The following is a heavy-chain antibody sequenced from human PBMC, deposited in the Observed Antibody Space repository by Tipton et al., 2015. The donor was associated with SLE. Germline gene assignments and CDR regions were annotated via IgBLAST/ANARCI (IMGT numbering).Heavy chain of an antibody. J-gene: IGHJ4*02. CDR1: GYTFSDYD. CDR3: ARAKWVPDF. V-gene: IGHV1-8*01. Sequence: QVQLVQSGAEVKKPGASVKVSCTASGYTFSDYDINWVRQAAGQGLEWMGWVNPNGKTGYAQRFQGRVTMTMDTSISTAYMELNSLRSEDTAVYYCARAKWVPDFWGQGTLVTVSS. CDR2: VNPNGKT. D-gene: IGHD1-26*01.